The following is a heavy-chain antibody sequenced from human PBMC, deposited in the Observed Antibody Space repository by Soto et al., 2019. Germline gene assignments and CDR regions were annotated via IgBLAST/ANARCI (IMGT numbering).Heavy chain of an antibody. CDR3: TRLRLLKGAFDV. CDR2: INPRAGST. CDR1: GYTFTSNF. V-gene: IGHV1-46*03. Sequence: QVQLVQSGAEVKKPGASVKVSCQAPGYTFTSNFIHWVRQAPGQGLEWMGEINPRAGSTTYAQKFQGRLTVTRDTSTSTVYMNLSSLTSDDTAVYYCTRLRLLKGAFDVWGQGTMVTVSS. J-gene: IGHJ3*01.